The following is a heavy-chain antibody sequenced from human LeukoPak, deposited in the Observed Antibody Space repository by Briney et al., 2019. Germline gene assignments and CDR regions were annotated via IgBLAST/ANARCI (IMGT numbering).Heavy chain of an antibody. CDR3: ARDLGFMTSDY. CDR1: GFTLSSYS. V-gene: IGHV3-48*01. D-gene: IGHD4-11*01. Sequence: PGGSLRLSCAASGFTLSSYSMNWVRQAPGKGLEWVSYISSSSSTIYYADSVKGRFTISRDNAKNSLYLQMNSLRAEDTAVYYCARDLGFMTSDYWGQGTLVTVSS. CDR2: ISSSSSTI. J-gene: IGHJ4*02.